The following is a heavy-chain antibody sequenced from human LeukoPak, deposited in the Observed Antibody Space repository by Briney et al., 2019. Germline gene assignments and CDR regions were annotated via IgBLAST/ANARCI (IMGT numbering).Heavy chain of an antibody. CDR3: ARVPPALSGWEIYFDY. V-gene: IGHV4-34*01. CDR2: INHSGST. CDR1: GGSFSGYY. Sequence: PSETLSLTCAVHGGSFSGYYWSWIRQPPGKGLEWIGGINHSGSTNYNPSLKSRVTISVDTSKNQFSLKLSSVTAADTAVYYCARVPPALSGWEIYFDYWGQGTLVTVSS. J-gene: IGHJ4*02. D-gene: IGHD6-19*01.